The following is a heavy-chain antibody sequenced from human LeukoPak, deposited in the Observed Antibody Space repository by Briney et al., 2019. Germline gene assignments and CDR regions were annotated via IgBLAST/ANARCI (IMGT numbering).Heavy chain of an antibody. J-gene: IGHJ4*02. CDR2: ISPDGNSA. D-gene: IGHD6-13*01. V-gene: IGHV3-74*03. Sequence: PGGSLRLSCAASGFTFNRYWMHWVRQAPGKGLVWVSRISPDGNSATYADSVKGRFTISRDNAMNSLYLQMNSLRAEDTAIYYCARSLPYGTTWYGRSDFWGQGTLVTVSS. CDR3: ARSLPYGTTWYGRSDF. CDR1: GFTFNRYW.